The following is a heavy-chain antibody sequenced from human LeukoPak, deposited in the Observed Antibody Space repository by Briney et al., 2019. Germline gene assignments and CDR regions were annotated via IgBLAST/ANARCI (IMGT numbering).Heavy chain of an antibody. Sequence: ASVKVSCKASGYTFTSYGISWVRQAPGQGLEWMGWISAYNGNTNYAQKLQGRVTMTTDTSTSTAYMELRSLRSDDTAVYYCARAPPYYDILTGYYRYYYYYMDVWGKGTTVTVSS. J-gene: IGHJ6*03. D-gene: IGHD3-9*01. CDR3: ARAPPYYDILTGYYRYYYYYMDV. CDR2: ISAYNGNT. V-gene: IGHV1-18*01. CDR1: GYTFTSYG.